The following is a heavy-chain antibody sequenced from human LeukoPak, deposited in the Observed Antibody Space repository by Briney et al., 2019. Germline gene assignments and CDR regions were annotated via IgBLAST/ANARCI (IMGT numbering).Heavy chain of an antibody. CDR2: IFHSGRT. J-gene: IGHJ6*02. D-gene: IGHD2-21*01. Sequence: SETLSLTCTVSGASITSYYWNWIRQPPGRGLEWIGYIFHSGRTDYNPSLKSRLSFSIDTSRNQFSLNLSSVTAADTAVYYCARDRVVVPTNFYSGMDVWGQGTTVTVS. CDR1: GASITSYY. V-gene: IGHV4-59*01. CDR3: ARDRVVVPTNFYSGMDV.